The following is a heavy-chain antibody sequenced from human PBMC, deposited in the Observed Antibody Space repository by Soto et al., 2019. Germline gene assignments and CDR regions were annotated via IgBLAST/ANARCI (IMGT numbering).Heavy chain of an antibody. CDR2: INAYNGNT. J-gene: IGHJ5*02. CDR3: ARDNYDYIWGSYPLGP. Sequence: ASVTVSSTASGYTFTGYYMRWVRQAPGQGLEWMGWINAYNGNTNYAQKLQGRVTMTTDTSTSTAYMELRSLRSDDTAVYYCARDNYDYIWGSYPLGPWGQGTLVTVSS. CDR1: GYTFTGYY. D-gene: IGHD3-16*02. V-gene: IGHV1-18*04.